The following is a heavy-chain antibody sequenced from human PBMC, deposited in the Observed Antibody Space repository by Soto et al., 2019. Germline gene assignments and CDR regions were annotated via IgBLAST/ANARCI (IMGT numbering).Heavy chain of an antibody. CDR2: ISSSFVSI. D-gene: IGHD6-19*01. V-gene: IGHV3-11*01. CDR3: ERVSATGWVVNGREYFDY. CDR1: GFPFSNYY. J-gene: IGHJ4*02. Sequence: GGSLRLSCAVSGFPFSNYYMSWIRQAPGKGLEWLSDISSSFVSIHYADSVKGRFSISRDNANNSLFLQMNSLRAEDTTVYYCERVSATGWVVNGREYFDYWGQGTLVTVSS.